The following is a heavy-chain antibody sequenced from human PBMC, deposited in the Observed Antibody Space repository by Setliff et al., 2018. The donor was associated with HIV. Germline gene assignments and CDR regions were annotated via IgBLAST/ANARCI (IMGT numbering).Heavy chain of an antibody. CDR3: ARDRRFLSGLPGLGAINV. J-gene: IGHJ3*01. CDR2: INQDGSEN. CDR1: GFSLRTYG. D-gene: IGHD3-3*01. Sequence: GGSLRLSCATSGFSLRTYGLHWVRQAPGKGLEWVANINQDGSENYYVDSVKGRFTISRDNARSSVHLQMNSLSAEDAAVYYCARDRRFLSGLPGLGAINVWGQGTMVTVSS. V-gene: IGHV3-7*01.